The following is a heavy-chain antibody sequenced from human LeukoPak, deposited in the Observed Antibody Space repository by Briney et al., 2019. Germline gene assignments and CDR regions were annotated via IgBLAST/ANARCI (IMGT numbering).Heavy chain of an antibody. V-gene: IGHV4-31*03. J-gene: IGHJ4*02. Sequence: SETLSLTCTVSGGSISSGGYYWSWIRQHPGKGLEWIGYIYYSGSTYYNPSLKSRVTISVDTSKNQFSLKLSSVTAADTAVYYCARWFQDVVVVAATGFDYWGQGTLVTVSS. CDR1: GGSISSGGYY. CDR2: IYYSGST. CDR3: ARWFQDVVVVAATGFDY. D-gene: IGHD2-15*01.